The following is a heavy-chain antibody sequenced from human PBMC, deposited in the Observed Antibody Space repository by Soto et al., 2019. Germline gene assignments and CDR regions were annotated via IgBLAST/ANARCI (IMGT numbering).Heavy chain of an antibody. CDR1: GYTFTSYA. J-gene: IGHJ5*02. CDR2: ISAYNGNT. D-gene: IGHD1-26*01. CDR3: ARVVGAPGPWFDP. V-gene: IGHV1-18*01. Sequence: QVQLVQSGAEVKKPGASVKVSCKASGYTFTSYAISWVRQAPGQGLEWMGRISAYNGNTNYAQKLQGRVTMTTDTSTSTAYMEPRILLSDVTAVDSCARVVGAPGPWFDPWGQGTLVTVSS.